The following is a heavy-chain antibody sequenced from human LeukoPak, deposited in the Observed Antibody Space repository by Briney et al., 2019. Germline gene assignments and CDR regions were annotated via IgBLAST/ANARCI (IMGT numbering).Heavy chain of an antibody. D-gene: IGHD3-16*01. Sequence: PSETLSLTCTVSGGSISSYHWSWIRQPPGKGLEWIGYIYYSGSTNYNPSLKSRVTISVDTSKNQFSLKLSSVTAADTAVYYCAGGDMITFGGSIARWGQGTLVTVSS. CDR2: IYYSGST. J-gene: IGHJ4*02. CDR1: GGSISSYH. CDR3: AGGDMITFGGSIAR. V-gene: IGHV4-59*01.